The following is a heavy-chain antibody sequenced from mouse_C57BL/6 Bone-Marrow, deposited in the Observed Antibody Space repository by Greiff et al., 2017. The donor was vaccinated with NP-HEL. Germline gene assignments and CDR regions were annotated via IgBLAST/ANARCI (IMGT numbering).Heavy chain of an antibody. CDR1: GFTFSDYG. Sequence: EVKLMESGGGLVQPGGSLKLSCAASGFTFSDYGMAWVRQAPRKGPEWVAFISNLAYSIYYADTVTGRFTISRENAKNTLYLEMSSLRSEDTAMYYCARRGLRLHYYAMDYWGQGTSVTVSS. J-gene: IGHJ4*01. D-gene: IGHD3-2*02. CDR2: ISNLAYSI. V-gene: IGHV5-15*01. CDR3: ARRGLRLHYYAMDY.